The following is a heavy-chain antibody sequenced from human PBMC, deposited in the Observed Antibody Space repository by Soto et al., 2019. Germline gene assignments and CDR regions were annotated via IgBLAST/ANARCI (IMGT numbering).Heavy chain of an antibody. V-gene: IGHV3-30-3*01. CDR1: GFTFSSYA. CDR2: ISYDGSNK. Sequence: GGSLRLSCAASGFTFSSYAMHWVRQAPGKGLEWVAVISYDGSNKYYADSVKGRFTISRDNSKNTLYLQMNSLRAEDTAVYYCARRKPHVVGDCSSTGCYYYGMDVWGQGTTVTVSS. D-gene: IGHD2-2*01. J-gene: IGHJ6*02. CDR3: ARRKPHVVGDCSSTGCYYYGMDV.